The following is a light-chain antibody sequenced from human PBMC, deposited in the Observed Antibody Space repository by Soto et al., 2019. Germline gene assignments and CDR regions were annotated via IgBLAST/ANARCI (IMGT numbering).Light chain of an antibody. CDR3: QQYRNWPPWT. CDR2: RAS. V-gene: IGKV3-20*01. J-gene: IGKJ1*01. CDR1: QSVTSNY. Sequence: EIVLTQSPGTLSLSPGERATLSCRASQSVTSNYLARYQQKPGQAPRLLIFRASSRATGVPARFSASGSGTEFTLTISGLQSEDFAVYYCQQYRNWPPWTFGPGTKVDIK.